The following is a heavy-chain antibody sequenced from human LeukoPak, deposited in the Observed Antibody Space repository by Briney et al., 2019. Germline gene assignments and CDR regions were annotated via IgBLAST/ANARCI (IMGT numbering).Heavy chain of an antibody. Sequence: PSETLSLTCAVYGGTFSGYYWSWIRQPPGKGLEWIGEINHSGSTNYNPSLKSRVTISVDTSKNQFSLKLSSVTAADTAVYYCARGTITMVRGVITRTLNYYYYMDVWGKGTTVTVSS. CDR1: GGTFSGYY. CDR3: ARGTITMVRGVITRTLNYYYYMDV. J-gene: IGHJ6*03. CDR2: INHSGST. V-gene: IGHV4-34*01. D-gene: IGHD3-10*01.